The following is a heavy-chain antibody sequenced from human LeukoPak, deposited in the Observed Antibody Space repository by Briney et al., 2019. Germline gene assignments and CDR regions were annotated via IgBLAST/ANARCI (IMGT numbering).Heavy chain of an antibody. CDR3: ARNGYSSSWYRDYFDY. J-gene: IGHJ4*02. CDR2: IDWDDDK. V-gene: IGHV2-70*04. Sequence: SGPTLVNPTQTLTLTCNFSGFSLSTSGMRVSWIRPPPGKALEWLARIDWDDDKFYSTSLKTRLTISKDTSKNQVVLTMTNMDPVDTATYYCARNGYSSSWYRDYFDYWGQGTLVTVSS. D-gene: IGHD6-13*01. CDR1: GFSLSTSGMR.